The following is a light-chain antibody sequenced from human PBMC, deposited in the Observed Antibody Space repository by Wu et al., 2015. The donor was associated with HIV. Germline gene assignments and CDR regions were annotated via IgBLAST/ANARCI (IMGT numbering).Light chain of an antibody. J-gene: IGKJ4*01. CDR3: QQYGSSPLT. CDR2: GAS. V-gene: IGKV3-20*01. CDR1: QSVSRPAY. Sequence: PSQSVSRPAYLALGTKARKPGPRAPRLLIYGASSRATGIPDRFSGSGSGTDFTLTISRLEPEDFAVYYCQQYGSSPLTFGGGTKVEIK.